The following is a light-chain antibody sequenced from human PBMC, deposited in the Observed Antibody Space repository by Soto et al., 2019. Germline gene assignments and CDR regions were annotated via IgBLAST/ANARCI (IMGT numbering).Light chain of an antibody. CDR1: QSVSSSY. Sequence: EIVLTQSPGTLSLSPGERATLSCRASQSVSSSYLAWYQQKPGQAPRLLIYGASSRATGIPDRFSGSGSGTYFTLTISRLEPEDFAVYYCQQYDSSPPGGTFGQGTKVEIK. J-gene: IGKJ1*01. CDR3: QQYDSSPPGGT. V-gene: IGKV3-20*01. CDR2: GAS.